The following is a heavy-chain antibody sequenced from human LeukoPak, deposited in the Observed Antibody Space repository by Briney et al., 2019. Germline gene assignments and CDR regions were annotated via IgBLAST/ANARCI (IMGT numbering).Heavy chain of an antibody. D-gene: IGHD4-23*01. CDR3: SRSHDYGGLYFYYYMDV. CDR2: LDSSGST. J-gene: IGHJ6*03. CDR1: GGSISSRSDY. Sequence: SETLSLTCTVSGGSISSRSDYWGWIRQTPGKGLEWIGNLDSSGSTYYNPSLKSRVAISVGTSKNQFSLNLRSVTAADTAIYFCSRSHDYGGLYFYYYMDVWGKGTTVTVSS. V-gene: IGHV4-39*01.